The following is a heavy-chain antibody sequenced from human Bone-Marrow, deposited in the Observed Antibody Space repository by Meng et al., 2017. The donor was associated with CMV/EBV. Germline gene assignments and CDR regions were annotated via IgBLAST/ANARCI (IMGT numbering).Heavy chain of an antibody. J-gene: IGHJ4*02. CDR2: ISSGGNT. D-gene: IGHD3-3*01. V-gene: IGHV3-53*01. CDR1: GFTVTNTY. CDR3: ARSTYYDFWSGYTL. Sequence: GESLKISCAASGFTVTNTYMSWVRQAPGKGLEWVSVISSGGNTSNADSVKGRFTMSRDNSRNTVYLQMNNLRGEDTPVYYCARSTYYDFWSGYTLWGQGTLVTVSS.